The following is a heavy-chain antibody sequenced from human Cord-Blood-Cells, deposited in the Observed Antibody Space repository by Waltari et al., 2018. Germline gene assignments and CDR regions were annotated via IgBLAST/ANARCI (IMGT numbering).Heavy chain of an antibody. Sequence: EVQLVESGGGLVQPGGSLRLSCAASGFTFSSYEMNWVRQAPGKGLEWVSYISSSSSTIYYADSVKGRFTISRDNAKNSLYLQMNSLRAEDTAVYYCARVGANDAFDIWGQGTMVTVSS. CDR1: GFTFSSYE. CDR2: ISSSSSTI. D-gene: IGHD1-26*01. V-gene: IGHV3-48*03. CDR3: ARVGANDAFDI. J-gene: IGHJ3*02.